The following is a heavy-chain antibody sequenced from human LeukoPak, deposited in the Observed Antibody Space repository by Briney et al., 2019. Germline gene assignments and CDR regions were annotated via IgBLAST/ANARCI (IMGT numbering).Heavy chain of an antibody. Sequence: SETLSLTCTVSGASISSSYWSWIRQPPGKGLEYIVYTYHNGDTNYNPSLESRVTISVDTSKNQFSLMMKSVTAADTAIYYCARGPYSGYTLRPLDYWGQGTLVTVSS. CDR2: TYHNGDT. CDR1: GASISSSY. J-gene: IGHJ4*02. D-gene: IGHD5-12*01. V-gene: IGHV4-59*01. CDR3: ARGPYSGYTLRPLDY.